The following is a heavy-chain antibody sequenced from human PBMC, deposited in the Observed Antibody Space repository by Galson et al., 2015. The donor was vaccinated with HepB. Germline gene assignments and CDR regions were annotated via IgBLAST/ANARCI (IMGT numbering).Heavy chain of an antibody. J-gene: IGHJ4*02. CDR2: IYSGGST. CDR1: GFTVSSNY. V-gene: IGHV3-53*01. Sequence: SLRLSCAASGFTVSSNYMSWVRQAPGKGLEWVSVIYSGGSTYYADSVKGRFTISRDNSKNTLYLQMNSLRAEDTALYYWARSYRGTYRTSLDYWGQGTLVTVSS. D-gene: IGHD1-26*01. CDR3: ARSYRGTYRTSLDY.